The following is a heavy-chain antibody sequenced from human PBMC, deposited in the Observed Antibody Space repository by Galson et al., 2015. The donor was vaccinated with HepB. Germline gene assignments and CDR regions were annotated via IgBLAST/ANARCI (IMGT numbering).Heavy chain of an antibody. Sequence: PALVKPTQTLTLPCTFSGFSLTARPVGVGWLRQPPGEALEWLAVIYWDDDKRYNPNLKPRLAITKDTSKNQVVLTMTNMDPVDTATYFCAHRLDYAGGWDTGYLDHWGRGILVTVSS. CDR3: AHRLDYAGGWDTGYLDH. CDR1: GFSLTARPVG. V-gene: IGHV2-5*02. D-gene: IGHD2-2*01. J-gene: IGHJ4*02. CDR2: IYWDDDK.